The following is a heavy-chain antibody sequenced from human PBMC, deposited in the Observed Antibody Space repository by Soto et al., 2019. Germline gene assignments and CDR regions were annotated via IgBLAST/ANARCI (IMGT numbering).Heavy chain of an antibody. D-gene: IGHD6-19*01. CDR1: GDSISSSSYY. CDR3: ARTIAVAGTDY. V-gene: IGHV4-39*01. J-gene: IGHJ4*02. CDR2: MYYSGST. Sequence: QLQLQESGPGLVKPSETLSLTCAVSGDSISSSSYYWGWIRQPPRKGLEWIGSMYYSGSTYYNPSLKSRVTISVDTSKNQFSLKLSSVTAADTAVYYCARTIAVAGTDYWGQGTLVTVSS.